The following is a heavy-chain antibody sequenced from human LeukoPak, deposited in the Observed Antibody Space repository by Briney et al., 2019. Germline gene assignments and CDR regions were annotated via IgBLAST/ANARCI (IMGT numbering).Heavy chain of an antibody. Sequence: PSQTLSLTCTVSGGSISSGSYYWSWIRQPPGKGLEWIGEINHSGSTNYNPSLKSRVTISVDTSKNQFSLKLSSVTAADTAVYYCARGGSGSYYAFDIWGQGTMVTVSS. CDR1: GGSISSGSYY. CDR2: INHSGST. J-gene: IGHJ3*02. D-gene: IGHD1-26*01. V-gene: IGHV4-39*07. CDR3: ARGGSGSYYAFDI.